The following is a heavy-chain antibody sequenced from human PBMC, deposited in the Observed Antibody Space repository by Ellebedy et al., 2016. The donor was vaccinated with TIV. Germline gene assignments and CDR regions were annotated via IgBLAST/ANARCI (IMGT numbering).Heavy chain of an antibody. D-gene: IGHD4-17*01. Sequence: GESLKISCAASGFTFSSYHMNWVRQAPGKGLEWVANIYQDGSDQYYADSLKGRFTISRDNANKSLFLQMNSLRVDDTAVYYCARRGSYGDYAVQVNSWFDTWGQGTLVSVSS. V-gene: IGHV3-7*01. CDR2: IYQDGSDQ. CDR1: GFTFSSYH. J-gene: IGHJ5*02. CDR3: ARRGSYGDYAVQVNSWFDT.